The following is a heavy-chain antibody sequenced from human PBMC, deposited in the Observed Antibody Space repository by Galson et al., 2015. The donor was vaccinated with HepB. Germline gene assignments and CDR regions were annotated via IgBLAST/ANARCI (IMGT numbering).Heavy chain of an antibody. V-gene: IGHV4-4*07. Sequence: ETLSLTCTVSGVSISDYYWNWIRQPAGKGLEWIGRIYTSGSTNYNPSLKSRVTMSVDTSKNQFSLKLSSVSAADTAVYYCARQQDDAFDIWGQGTMVTVSS. J-gene: IGHJ3*02. CDR3: ARQQDDAFDI. CDR1: GVSISDYY. CDR2: IYTSGST.